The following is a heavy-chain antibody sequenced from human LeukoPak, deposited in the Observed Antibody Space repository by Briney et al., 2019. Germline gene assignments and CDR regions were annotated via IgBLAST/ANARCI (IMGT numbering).Heavy chain of an antibody. CDR2: INHSGST. V-gene: IGHV4-34*01. D-gene: IGHD2-15*01. CDR1: GGSFSGYY. CDR3: AVRIFETDY. J-gene: IGHJ4*02. Sequence: SETLSLTCAVYGGSFSGYYWSWIRQPPGKGLEWIGEINHSGSTNYNPSLKSRVTISVDTSKNQFSLKLSSVTAADTAVYYCAVRIFETDYWGQGTLVTVSS.